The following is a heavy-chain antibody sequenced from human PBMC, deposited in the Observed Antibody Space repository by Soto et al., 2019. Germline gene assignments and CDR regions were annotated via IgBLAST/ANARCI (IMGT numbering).Heavy chain of an antibody. CDR2: MNAGNGNT. CDR1: GYTFTSYD. D-gene: IGHD2-21*02. J-gene: IGHJ4*01. V-gene: IGHV1-3*01. CDR3: ARSIVVVTALDY. Sequence: ASVKVSCKASGYTFTSYDINWVRQATGQGLEWMGWMNAGNGNTKYSQKFQGRVTITRDTSASTAYMELSSLRSEDTAVYYCARSIVVVTALDYGGQ.